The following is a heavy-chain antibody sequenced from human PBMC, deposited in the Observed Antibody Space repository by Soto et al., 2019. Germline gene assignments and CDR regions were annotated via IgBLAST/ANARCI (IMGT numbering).Heavy chain of an antibody. CDR3: AANVQQLVSGGAFYI. Sequence: GGSLRLSCAASGFTFSLYAMSWVRLAPGKGLEWVSGVSASGDTTYYADSVKGRFTISRDNSKNTLCLQLSSLRAEDTAVYYCAANVQQLVSGGAFYIWGQGTRVTVSS. V-gene: IGHV3-23*01. CDR1: GFTFSLYA. J-gene: IGHJ3*02. CDR2: VSASGDTT. D-gene: IGHD6-13*01.